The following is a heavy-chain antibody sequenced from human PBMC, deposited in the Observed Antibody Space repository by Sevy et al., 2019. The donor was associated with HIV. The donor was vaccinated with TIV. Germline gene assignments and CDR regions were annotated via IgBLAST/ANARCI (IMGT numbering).Heavy chain of an antibody. CDR3: AGVGGSGSYFPMGYYFDY. Sequence: SETLSLTCTVSGYSISSGYYWGWIRQPPGKGLEWIGSIYHSGSTYYNPSLKSRVTISVDTSKNQFSLKLSSVTAADTAVYYCAGVGGSGSYFPMGYYFDYWGQGTLVTVSS. D-gene: IGHD3-10*01. V-gene: IGHV4-38-2*02. CDR1: GYSISSGYY. J-gene: IGHJ4*02. CDR2: IYHSGST.